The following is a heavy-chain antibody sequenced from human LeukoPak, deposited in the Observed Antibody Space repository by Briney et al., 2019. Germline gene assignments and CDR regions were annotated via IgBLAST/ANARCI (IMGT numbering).Heavy chain of an antibody. CDR1: GFTFGDYA. J-gene: IGHJ4*02. CDR2: IRSKAYGGTT. CDR3: TRDQGYGYSYGYIFDY. Sequence: PGRSLRLSCTASGFTFGDYATSWFRQAPGKGLEWLGFIRSKAYGGTTEYAASVKGRFTISRDDSKSIAYLQMNSLKTEDTAVYYCTRDQGYGYSYGYIFDYWGQGTLVTVSS. V-gene: IGHV3-49*03. D-gene: IGHD5-18*01.